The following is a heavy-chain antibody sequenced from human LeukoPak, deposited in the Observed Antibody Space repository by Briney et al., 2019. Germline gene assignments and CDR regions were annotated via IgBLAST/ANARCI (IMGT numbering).Heavy chain of an antibody. CDR1: GGSISSGGYS. J-gene: IGHJ4*02. CDR2: IYHSGST. Sequence: SETLSLTCAVSGGSISSGGYSWSWLRQPPGKGLEWIGYIYHSGSTYYNPSLKSPVTISVDRSKNQFSLKLSSVTAADTAVYYCASGSGHYYGSGSYFFDYWGQGTLVTVSS. D-gene: IGHD3-10*01. CDR3: ASGSGHYYGSGSYFFDY. V-gene: IGHV4-30-2*01.